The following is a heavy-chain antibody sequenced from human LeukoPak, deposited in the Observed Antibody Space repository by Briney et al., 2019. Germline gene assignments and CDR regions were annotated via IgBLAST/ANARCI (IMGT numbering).Heavy chain of an antibody. CDR3: ATTYCGGDCYPAW. CDR2: IYYSWRT. Sequence: SETLSLTCSVSGGSISSSGYYWGWLRQPPGKGLEWIVNIYYSWRTYYNPAHKRRLTISVDTSKNQFSLKLSSVTAADTAVYCCATTYCGGDCYPAWWGQGTLVTVSS. CDR1: GGSISSSGYY. J-gene: IGHJ4*02. D-gene: IGHD2-21*02. V-gene: IGHV4-39*01.